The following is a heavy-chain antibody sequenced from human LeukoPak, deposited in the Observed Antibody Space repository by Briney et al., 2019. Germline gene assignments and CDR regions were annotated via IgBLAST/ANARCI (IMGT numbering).Heavy chain of an antibody. CDR2: INHSGST. CDR1: GGSFSGYY. V-gene: IGHV4-34*01. J-gene: IGHJ4*02. Sequence: SSETLSLTCAVDGGSFSGYYWSWIRQPPGKGLEWIGEINHSGSTNYNPSLKSRVTISVDTSKNQFSLKLSSVTAAATAVYYCARWEGGSYYDFDYWGQGTLVTVSS. CDR3: ARWEGGSYYDFDY. D-gene: IGHD1-26*01.